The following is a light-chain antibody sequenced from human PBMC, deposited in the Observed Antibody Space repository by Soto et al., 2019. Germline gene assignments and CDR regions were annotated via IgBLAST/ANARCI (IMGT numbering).Light chain of an antibody. CDR2: GPA. Sequence: EIVLTQSPATLSAYPGERANLSCRASESVLDYLAWFQQRPGQSPRLLIYGPATRATGLPARFSGSGSGTEFTLTISSLLSEDFAVYYCQQYGNWPFTFGQGTRLEIK. CDR3: QQYGNWPFT. J-gene: IGKJ5*01. CDR1: ESVLDY. V-gene: IGKV3-15*01.